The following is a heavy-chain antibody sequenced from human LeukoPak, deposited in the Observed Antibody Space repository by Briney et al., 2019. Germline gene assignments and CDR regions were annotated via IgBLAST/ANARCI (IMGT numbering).Heavy chain of an antibody. CDR1: GGSFSGYY. D-gene: IGHD6-13*01. J-gene: IGHJ1*01. CDR3: ARGRAAAQYFQH. V-gene: IGHV4-34*01. Sequence: SETLSLTCAVYGGSFSGYYWSWIRQPPGKGLEWIGEINHSGSTNYNPSLKSRVTISVDTSKNQFSLKLSSVTAADTAVYYCARGRAAAQYFQHWGQGTLVTVSS. CDR2: INHSGST.